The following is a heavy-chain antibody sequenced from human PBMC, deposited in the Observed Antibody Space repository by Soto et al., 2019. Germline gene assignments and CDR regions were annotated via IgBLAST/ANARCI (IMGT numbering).Heavy chain of an antibody. Sequence: QITLKESGPTLVKPTQTLTLTCTFSGFSLSADGVGVGWIRQPPGKALEWLALIYWDDDKRYRPSLKSRLTITQDTSKNQVVRTMTNMAPVDTATCYCARAYGGTSWPNDAFDVWGQGTVVTVSS. J-gene: IGHJ3*01. D-gene: IGHD2-2*01. CDR2: IYWDDDK. CDR1: GFSLSADGVG. CDR3: ARAYGGTSWPNDAFDV. V-gene: IGHV2-5*02.